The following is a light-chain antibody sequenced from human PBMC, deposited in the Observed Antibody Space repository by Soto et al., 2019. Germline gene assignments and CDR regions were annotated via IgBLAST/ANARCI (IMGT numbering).Light chain of an antibody. J-gene: IGLJ3*02. CDR3: QLWNSSSDQGV. V-gene: IGLV3-21*04. CDR1: NIGINA. CDR2: YDS. Sequence: SYELTQPPSVSVAPEKTATITCGGDNIGINAVHWYQQKPGQAPLLVVYYDSDRPSGIPERFSGSTSGNTATLIISRVEAGDEADYYCQLWNSSSDQGVFGGGTQLTVL.